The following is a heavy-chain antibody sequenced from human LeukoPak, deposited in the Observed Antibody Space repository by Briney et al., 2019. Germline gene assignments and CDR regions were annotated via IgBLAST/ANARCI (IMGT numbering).Heavy chain of an antibody. Sequence: SETLSLTCAVYGGSFSGYYWSWIRQPAGKGLEWIGRIYTSGSTNYNPSLKSRVTMSVDTSKNQFSLKLSSVTAADTAVYYCARDPRVGSGSYSWRSVWFDPWGQGTLVTVSS. J-gene: IGHJ5*02. CDR1: GGSFSGYY. V-gene: IGHV4-4*07. CDR3: ARDPRVGSGSYSWRSVWFDP. D-gene: IGHD1-26*01. CDR2: IYTSGST.